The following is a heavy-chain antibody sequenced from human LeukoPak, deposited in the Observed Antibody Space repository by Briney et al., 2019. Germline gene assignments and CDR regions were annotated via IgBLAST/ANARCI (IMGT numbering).Heavy chain of an antibody. J-gene: IGHJ5*02. V-gene: IGHV4-59*01. CDR3: AREGGRDGYNSPHWFDP. Sequence: SETLSLTCTVSGGSISCYYWSWIRQPPGKGLEWIGYIYYSGSTNYNPSLKSRVTISVDTSKNQFSLKLSSVTAADTAVYYCAREGGRDGYNSPHWFDPWGQGTLVTVSS. CDR2: IYYSGST. CDR1: GGSISCYY. D-gene: IGHD5-24*01.